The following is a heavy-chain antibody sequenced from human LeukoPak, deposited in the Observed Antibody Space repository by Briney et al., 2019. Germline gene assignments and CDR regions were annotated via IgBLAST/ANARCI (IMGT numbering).Heavy chain of an antibody. Sequence: GGSLRLSCAASGFTFSSYWMHWVRHTPGKGLEWVSSISSSSSYIYYADSVKGRFTISRDKAKNSLDLLMNSLRAEDTAVYYCARDWGRVVPAAAMRGNTFDIWGQGTMVTVSS. CDR1: GFTFSSYW. CDR2: ISSSSSYI. D-gene: IGHD2-2*01. CDR3: ARDWGRVVPAAAMRGNTFDI. J-gene: IGHJ3*02. V-gene: IGHV3-21*01.